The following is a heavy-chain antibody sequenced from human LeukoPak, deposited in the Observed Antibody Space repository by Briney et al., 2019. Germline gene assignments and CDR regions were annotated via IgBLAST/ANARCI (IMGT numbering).Heavy chain of an antibody. CDR2: ISSSGDYK. V-gene: IGHV3-21*01. CDR3: AELGITMIGGV. D-gene: IGHD3-10*02. CDR1: GFTFRSHS. Sequence: GGSLRLSCAASGFTFRSHSMNWVRQAPGKGLEWVSSISSSGDYKYYADSLKGRFTISRDNAKNSLYLQMNSLRAEDTAVYYCAELGITMIGGVWGKGTTVTISS. J-gene: IGHJ6*04.